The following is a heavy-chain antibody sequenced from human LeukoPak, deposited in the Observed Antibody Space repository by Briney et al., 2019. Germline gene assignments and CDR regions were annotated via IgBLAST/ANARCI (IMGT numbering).Heavy chain of an antibody. V-gene: IGHV4-30-4*01. J-gene: IGHJ4*02. CDR3: ARGPYGSGSYY. CDR2: IYCSGTT. Sequence: SETLSLPCSVSGVYISSGDYYWSWIRQPPGKGLEWSGYIYCSGTTYYNPSLKSRVTISVDTSKNQFSLKLTSVTAADTAVYYCARGPYGSGSYYWGEGTLVTVSS. D-gene: IGHD3-10*01. CDR1: GVYISSGDYY.